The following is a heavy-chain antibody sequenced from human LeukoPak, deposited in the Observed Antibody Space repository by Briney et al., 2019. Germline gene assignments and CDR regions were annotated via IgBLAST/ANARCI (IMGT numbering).Heavy chain of an antibody. D-gene: IGHD3-3*01. CDR2: IYYSGST. CDR1: GGSISSYY. CDR3: ARCPTVWSGYPGPYYFDY. Sequence: PSETLSLTCTVSGGSISSYYWSWIRQPPGKGLEWIGYIYYSGSTNYNPSLKSRVTISVDTSKNQFSLKLSSVTAADTAVYYCARCPTVWSGYPGPYYFDYWGQGTLVTVSS. V-gene: IGHV4-59*12. J-gene: IGHJ4*02.